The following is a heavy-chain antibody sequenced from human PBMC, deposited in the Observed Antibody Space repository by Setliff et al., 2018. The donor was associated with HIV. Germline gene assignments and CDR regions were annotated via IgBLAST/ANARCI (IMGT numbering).Heavy chain of an antibody. Sequence: SETLSLTCTVSGGSISSSSYYWGWIRQPPGKGLEWIGSIYYSGSTYYNPSLKTRVTISVDTSKNQFSLKLSSLTAADTAIYYCARSTVGAGASFPWGRGILVTVS. CDR3: ARSTVGAGASFP. D-gene: IGHD1-26*01. CDR2: IYYSGST. V-gene: IGHV4-39*07. CDR1: GGSISSSSYY. J-gene: IGHJ5*02.